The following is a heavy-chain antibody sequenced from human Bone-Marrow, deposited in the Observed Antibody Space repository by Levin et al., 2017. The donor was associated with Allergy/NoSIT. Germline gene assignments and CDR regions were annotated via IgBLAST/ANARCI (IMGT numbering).Heavy chain of an antibody. CDR3: ARAHCADDKCPEPGF. V-gene: IGHV1-46*01. J-gene: IGHJ4*02. CDR1: GYNFTNYL. Sequence: ASVKVSCKTSGYNFTNYLVHWVRQAPGQGLEWMTIINPGGGSISYARRFRGRMLLTRETSTRTVYMQLTSLTSDDTAVYFCARAHCADDKCPEPGFWGQGTPLTVSS. D-gene: IGHD2-21*01. CDR2: INPGGGSI.